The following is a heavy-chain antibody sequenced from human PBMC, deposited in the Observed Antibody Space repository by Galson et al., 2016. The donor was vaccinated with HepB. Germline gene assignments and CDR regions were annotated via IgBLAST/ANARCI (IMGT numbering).Heavy chain of an antibody. CDR3: AKDISSVLYCSAMDV. D-gene: IGHD3-10*01. V-gene: IGHV3-9*01. Sequence: SLRLSCAASGFNFYDYAMHWVRQVPGQGLEWVSGINWNSGRIDYADSVKGRFTITRDNSRNSLHLQMNSLRAEDTALYYCAKDISSVLYCSAMDVWGQGTTVTVSS. J-gene: IGHJ6*02. CDR1: GFNFYDYA. CDR2: INWNSGRI.